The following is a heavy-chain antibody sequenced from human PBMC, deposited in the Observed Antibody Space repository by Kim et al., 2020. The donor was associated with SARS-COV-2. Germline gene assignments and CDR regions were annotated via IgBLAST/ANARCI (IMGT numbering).Heavy chain of an antibody. CDR2: ISAYNGNT. D-gene: IGHD1-20*01. J-gene: IGHJ6*02. Sequence: ASVKVSCKASGYTFTSYGISWVRQAPGQGLEWMGWISAYNGNTNYAQKLQGRVTMTTDTSTSTAYMELRSLRSDDTAVYYCAREGAYNWKTARPSRTDYYYYGMDVWGQGTTVTVSS. CDR3: AREGAYNWKTARPSRTDYYYYGMDV. CDR1: GYTFTSYG. V-gene: IGHV1-18*04.